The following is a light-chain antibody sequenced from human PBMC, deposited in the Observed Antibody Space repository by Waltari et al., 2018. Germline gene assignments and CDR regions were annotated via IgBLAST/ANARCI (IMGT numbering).Light chain of an antibody. CDR3: QSYDSSLSGVV. CDR2: GNT. CDR1: SSNIGAGYD. J-gene: IGLJ2*01. Sequence: QSLLTQPPSVSGAPGQRVTISCTGSSSNIGAGYDVHWYQQLPGTAPKLLIYGNTNRPSGVPDRFSGSKSGTSVSLAIPGLQAEDEADYYCQSYDSSLSGVVFGGGTKLTVL. V-gene: IGLV1-40*01.